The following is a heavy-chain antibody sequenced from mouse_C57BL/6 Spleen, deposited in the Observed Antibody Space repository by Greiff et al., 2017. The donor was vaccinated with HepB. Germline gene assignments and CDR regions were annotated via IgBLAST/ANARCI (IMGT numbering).Heavy chain of an antibody. D-gene: IGHD1-1*01. V-gene: IGHV1-52*01. CDR3: EREGTITTVVATGFDY. Sequence: QVQLQQPGAELVRPGSSVKLSCKASGYTFTSYWMHWVKQRPIQGLEWIGNIDPSDSETHYNQKFKDKATLTVDKSSSTAYMQLSSLTSEDSAVYYCEREGTITTVVATGFDYWGQGTTLTVAS. CDR1: GYTFTSYW. J-gene: IGHJ2*01. CDR2: IDPSDSET.